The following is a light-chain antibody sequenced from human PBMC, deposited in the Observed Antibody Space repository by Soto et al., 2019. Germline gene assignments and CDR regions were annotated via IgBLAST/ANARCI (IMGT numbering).Light chain of an antibody. V-gene: IGKV1-5*01. CDR2: DTS. CDR1: QSISRW. J-gene: IGKJ2*01. CDR3: QQYNSYSRMYT. Sequence: DIQMTQSPSTLSASVGDRVTITCRASQSISRWLAWYQQKPGKAPKLLIYDTSTLQSGVPSRFSGSGSGTEFTLSISCRQPDDFATYYCQQYNSYSRMYTFGQGTKLEIK.